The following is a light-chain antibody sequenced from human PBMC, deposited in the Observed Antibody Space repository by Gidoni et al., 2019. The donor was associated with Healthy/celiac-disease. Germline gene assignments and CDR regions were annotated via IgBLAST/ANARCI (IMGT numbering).Light chain of an antibody. J-gene: IGKJ2*01. V-gene: IGKV1-39*01. Sequence: DIQMTQSPSPLSASVGDRVTITCRASQSISSYLNWYQQKPGKAPKLLIYAASSLQSGVPSRFSGSGSGTDFTLTISSLQPEDFATYYCQQSYSTPKYTFGQGTKLEIK. CDR2: AAS. CDR1: QSISSY. CDR3: QQSYSTPKYT.